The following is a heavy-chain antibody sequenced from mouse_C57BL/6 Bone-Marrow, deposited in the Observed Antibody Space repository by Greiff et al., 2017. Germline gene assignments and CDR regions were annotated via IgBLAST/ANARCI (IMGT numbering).Heavy chain of an antibody. CDR2: INPYNGGT. V-gene: IGHV1-19*01. J-gene: IGHJ4*01. Sequence: EVQLQQSGPVLVKPGASVKMSCKASGYTFTDYYMNWVKQSNGKSLEWIGVINPYNGGTSYNQKFKGKATLTVDKSSSTAYMELNSLTSEDSAVYYCANYYGGVDYWGQGTSVTVSS. CDR1: GYTFTDYY. CDR3: ANYYGGVDY. D-gene: IGHD1-1*01.